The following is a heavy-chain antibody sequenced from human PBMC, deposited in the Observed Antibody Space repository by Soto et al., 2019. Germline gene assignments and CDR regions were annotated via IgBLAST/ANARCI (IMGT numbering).Heavy chain of an antibody. CDR2: IYYSGST. Sequence: PSETLSLTCTVSGGSISSSSYYWGWIRQPPGKGLEWIGSIYYSGSTYYNPSLKSRVTISVDTSKNQFSLKLSSVTAADTAVYYCAMQYYYDSSGYLFYYGMDVWGQGTTVTVSS. J-gene: IGHJ6*02. CDR3: AMQYYYDSSGYLFYYGMDV. D-gene: IGHD3-22*01. CDR1: GGSISSSSYY. V-gene: IGHV4-39*01.